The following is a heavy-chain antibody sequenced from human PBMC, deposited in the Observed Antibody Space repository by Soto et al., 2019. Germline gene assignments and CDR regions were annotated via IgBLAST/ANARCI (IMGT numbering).Heavy chain of an antibody. D-gene: IGHD1-1*01. V-gene: IGHV3-23*01. Sequence: EVQLLESGGGLVQPGGSLRLSCAASGFTFSSYAMCWVRQAPGKGLEWVSAISGSGGSTYYADSVKGRFTISRDNSKNTLYLQMNSLRAEDAAVYYCAKDPGVSNSWFDPWGQGTLVTVSS. CDR3: AKDPGVSNSWFDP. CDR1: GFTFSSYA. J-gene: IGHJ5*02. CDR2: ISGSGGST.